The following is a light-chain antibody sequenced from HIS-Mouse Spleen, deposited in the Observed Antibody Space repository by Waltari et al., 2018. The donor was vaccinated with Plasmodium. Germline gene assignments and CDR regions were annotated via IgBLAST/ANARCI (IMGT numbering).Light chain of an antibody. Sequence: QSALTQPASVSGSPGQSITISCTGTSSDVGGYNYVSWYQQHPGKAPKLMIYEVSNRPSWVSNRFSGSKSGNPASLTISGLQAEDEADYYCSSYTSSSTLLYVFGTGTKVTVL. CDR1: SSDVGGYNY. J-gene: IGLJ1*01. CDR3: SSYTSSSTLLYV. V-gene: IGLV2-14*01. CDR2: EVS.